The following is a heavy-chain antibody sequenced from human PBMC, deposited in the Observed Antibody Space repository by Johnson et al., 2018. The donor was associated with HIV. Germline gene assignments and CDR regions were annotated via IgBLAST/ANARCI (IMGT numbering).Heavy chain of an antibody. V-gene: IGHV3-30-3*01. CDR2: ISYDGSNK. CDR1: GFTFSSYA. Sequence: QVQLVESGGGVVQPGRSLRLSCAASGFTFSSYAMYWVRQAPGKGLEWVAVISYDGSNKYYADSVKGRFTISRDNSKNTLYLQMNSLRAEDTAVYYCARVAPAHDAFDIWGQGTMVTVSS. CDR3: ARVAPAHDAFDI. D-gene: IGHD2-2*01. J-gene: IGHJ3*02.